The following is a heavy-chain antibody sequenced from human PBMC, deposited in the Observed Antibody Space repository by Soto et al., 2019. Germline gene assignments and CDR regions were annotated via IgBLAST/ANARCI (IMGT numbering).Heavy chain of an antibody. Sequence: QVHLVQSGAEVKKPGASVTVSCKASGYTLSDYYIQWVRQAPGQGPEWMGWINPNSGDPNYAQKFQGRVTLSRDTSINTGYMELRWLRSEDTAVYYCTREGGGIGAAGAGNDAFDIWGQGTKVTVSS. D-gene: IGHD6-13*01. CDR1: GYTLSDYY. CDR3: TREGGGIGAAGAGNDAFDI. CDR2: INPNSGDP. J-gene: IGHJ3*02. V-gene: IGHV1-2*02.